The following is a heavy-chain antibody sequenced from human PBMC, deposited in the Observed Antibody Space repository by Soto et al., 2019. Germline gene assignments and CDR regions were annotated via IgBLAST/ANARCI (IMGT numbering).Heavy chain of an antibody. V-gene: IGHV3-23*01. CDR2: ISGSGGST. CDR3: AKGGFTIPAPLGY. D-gene: IGHD3-3*01. Sequence: GGSMRLSYAASGFNFRNYAMSWVSQATGKGLEWASAISGSGGSTYYADSVKGRFTISRDNSKNTLYLQMNSLRAEDTSVYYCAKGGFTIPAPLGYWVQGTLVTVSS. CDR1: GFNFRNYA. J-gene: IGHJ4*02.